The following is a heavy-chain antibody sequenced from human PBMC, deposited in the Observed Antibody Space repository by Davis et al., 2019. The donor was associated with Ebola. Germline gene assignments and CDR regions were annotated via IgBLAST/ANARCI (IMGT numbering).Heavy chain of an antibody. V-gene: IGHV3-21*01. J-gene: IGHJ2*01. CDR3: ARGLRDSTYYYDSSGPRNWYFDL. CDR2: ISSSSSYI. Sequence: PGGSLRLSCAASGFTFSSYSMNWVRQAPGKGLEWVSSISSSSSYIYYADSVKGRFTISRDNAKNSLYLQMNSLRAEDTAVYYCARGLRDSTYYYDSSGPRNWYFDLWGRGTLVTVSS. D-gene: IGHD3-22*01. CDR1: GFTFSSYS.